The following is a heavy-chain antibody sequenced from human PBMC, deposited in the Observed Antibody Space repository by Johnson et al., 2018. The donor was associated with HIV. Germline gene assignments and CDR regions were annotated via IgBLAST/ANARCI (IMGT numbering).Heavy chain of an antibody. CDR1: GFTFSSYA. J-gene: IGHJ3*02. CDR2: IYSGGST. V-gene: IGHV3-66*01. CDR3: ATGVGIDAFDI. D-gene: IGHD2-21*01. Sequence: VQLVESGGGLVRPGGSLRLSCAASGFTFSSYAMSWVRQAPGKGLEWVSAIYSGGSTYYADSVKGRFTISIDNSKNTLYLQMNSLRAEDTAVYYCATGVGIDAFDIWGQGTMVTVSS.